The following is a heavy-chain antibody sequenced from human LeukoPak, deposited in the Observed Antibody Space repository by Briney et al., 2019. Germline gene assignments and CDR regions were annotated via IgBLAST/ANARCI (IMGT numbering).Heavy chain of an antibody. CDR3: ASSSGSGYFVY. Sequence: PSETLSLTCTVSGGSISSGDYYWSWSRQPPGKGLEWIGYIYYSGSTYYNPSLKSRVTISVDTSKNQFSLKLSSVTAADTAVYYCASSSGSGYFVYWGQGTLVTVSS. V-gene: IGHV4-30-4*01. CDR2: IYYSGST. D-gene: IGHD3-10*01. J-gene: IGHJ4*02. CDR1: GGSISSGDYY.